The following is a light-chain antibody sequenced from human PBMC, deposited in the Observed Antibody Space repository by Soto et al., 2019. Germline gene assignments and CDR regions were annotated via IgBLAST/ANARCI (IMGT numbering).Light chain of an antibody. CDR1: SSDVGAFNY. Sequence: QLVLTQPASVSGSPGQSITISCTGTSSDVGAFNYVSWYLQYPGKAPKLMIYDVGNRPSGVSNRFSGSKSGNTASLTISGLQAEDEADYYCCSYASGSIYVFGTGTKLTVL. J-gene: IGLJ1*01. V-gene: IGLV2-14*01. CDR3: CSYASGSIYV. CDR2: DVG.